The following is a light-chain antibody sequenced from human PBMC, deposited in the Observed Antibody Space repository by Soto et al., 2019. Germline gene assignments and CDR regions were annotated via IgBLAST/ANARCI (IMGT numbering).Light chain of an antibody. V-gene: IGKV1-12*01. Sequence: DIQMTQSPSSVSASVGDRVTITCRASQGIGSWLAWYQQEPGKAPKRLIYGASTLQSGVPSRFSGSGSGTDFTLTISSLQPEDFATYYCQQANSLPYTFGQGTKVEIK. CDR1: QGIGSW. J-gene: IGKJ2*01. CDR2: GAS. CDR3: QQANSLPYT.